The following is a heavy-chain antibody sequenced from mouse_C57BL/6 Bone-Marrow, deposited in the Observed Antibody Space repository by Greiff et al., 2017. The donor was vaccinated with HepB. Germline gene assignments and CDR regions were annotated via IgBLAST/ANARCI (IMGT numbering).Heavy chain of an antibody. Sequence: EVQLVESGPGLANPSQTLSLTCSVTGYSITSDYWNWIRKFPGNKLEYMGYISYSGSTYYNPSLKSRISITRDTSKNQYYLQLNSVTTEDTATYYCARYSIPYGYDVGFDYWGQGTTLTVSS. V-gene: IGHV3-8*01. J-gene: IGHJ2*01. CDR2: ISYSGST. CDR3: ARYSIPYGYDVGFDY. CDR1: GYSITSDY. D-gene: IGHD2-2*01.